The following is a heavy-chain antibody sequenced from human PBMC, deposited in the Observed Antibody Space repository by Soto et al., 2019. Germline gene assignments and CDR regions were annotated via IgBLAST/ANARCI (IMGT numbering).Heavy chain of an antibody. Sequence: QVQLQESGPGLVKPSETLSLTCTVSGASISNYYWSWIRQPPGKGLEWIGYIHYSGSTGCNPSLKSPVTISVDTSKNQFSLRLSSVTAADTAVYYCARLGDDFDYWGQGTLVTVSS. J-gene: IGHJ4*02. V-gene: IGHV4-59*08. CDR3: ARLGDDFDY. D-gene: IGHD3-10*01. CDR1: GASISNYY. CDR2: IHYSGST.